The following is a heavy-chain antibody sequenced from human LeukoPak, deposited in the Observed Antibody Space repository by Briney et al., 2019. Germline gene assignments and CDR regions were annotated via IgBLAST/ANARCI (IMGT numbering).Heavy chain of an antibody. V-gene: IGHV3-7*01. CDR1: GFTFSTYW. CDR3: ARDVGGSLDY. CDR2: IKGDESAR. D-gene: IGHD1-26*01. Sequence: GGSLRLSCAASGFTFSTYWMAWVRQAPGKGLEWVANIKGDESARHQADSVKGRFTISRDNAQDSVYLQMSSLRGEDTAVYYCARDVGGSLDYWGQGTLVTVSS. J-gene: IGHJ4*02.